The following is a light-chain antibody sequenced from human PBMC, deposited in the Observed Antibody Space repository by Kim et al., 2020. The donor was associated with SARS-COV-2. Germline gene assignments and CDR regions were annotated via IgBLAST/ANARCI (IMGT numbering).Light chain of an antibody. CDR1: QSLLHSNGYNY. CDR2: LGS. CDR3: VQALQTPRS. J-gene: IGKJ2*03. V-gene: IGKV2-28*01. Sequence: DIVMTQSPLSLPVTPGEPASISCRSSQSLLHSNGYNYLDWYLQKPGQSPQLLIYLGSNRASGVPDRFSGSGSGTDFTLKISRVEAEDVGVYYCVQALQTPRSFGQGTKLEI.